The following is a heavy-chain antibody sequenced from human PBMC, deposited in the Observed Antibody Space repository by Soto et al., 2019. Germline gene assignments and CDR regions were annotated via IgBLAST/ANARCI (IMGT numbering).Heavy chain of an antibody. CDR1: GGSISRSSYY. V-gene: IGHV4-39*01. J-gene: IGHJ4*02. Sequence: SETLSRTCTVSGGSISRSSYYWGWIRQPPGKGLEWIGSIYYSGSTYYNPSLKSRVTISVDTSKNQFSLKLSSLTAADTAVYYCARLFPHSGSYLDYWGQGTLVTVSS. CDR2: IYYSGST. CDR3: ARLFPHSGSYLDY. D-gene: IGHD1-26*01.